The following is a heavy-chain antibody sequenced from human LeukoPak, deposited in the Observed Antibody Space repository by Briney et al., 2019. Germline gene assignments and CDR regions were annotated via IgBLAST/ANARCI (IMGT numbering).Heavy chain of an antibody. CDR1: GFTFSSYG. Sequence: GGSLTLSRAASGFTFSSYGMRWVRQPPGKGLEWVAVIWYDGSNKYYADSVKGRFTISRDNSKNTLYLQMNSLRAEDTAVYYCARDFEYCSSTSCPGWFDPWGQGTLVTVSS. CDR3: ARDFEYCSSTSCPGWFDP. V-gene: IGHV3-33*01. CDR2: IWYDGSNK. J-gene: IGHJ5*02. D-gene: IGHD2-2*01.